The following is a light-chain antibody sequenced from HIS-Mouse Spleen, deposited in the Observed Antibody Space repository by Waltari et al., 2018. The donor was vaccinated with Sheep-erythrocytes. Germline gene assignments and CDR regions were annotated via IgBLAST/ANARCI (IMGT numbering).Light chain of an antibody. Sequence: QSALTQPPSVSGSPGQSVTISCTGTSSDVGSYNRVSWYQQPPGTAPKLMMYEVSNRPSGGPDRFSGSKSGNTASLTISGLQAEDEADYYCSLYTSSSTLVFGGGTKLTVL. CDR3: SLYTSSSTLV. V-gene: IGLV2-18*01. CDR1: SSDVGSYNR. J-gene: IGLJ2*01. CDR2: EVS.